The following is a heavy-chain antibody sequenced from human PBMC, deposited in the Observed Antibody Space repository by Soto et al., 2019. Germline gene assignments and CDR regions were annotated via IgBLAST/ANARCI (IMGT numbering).Heavy chain of an antibody. CDR1: GYTLTELS. D-gene: IGHD6-13*01. V-gene: IGHV1-24*01. CDR3: ASFSSSWYGVEGGGWFDP. CDR2: FDPEDGET. J-gene: IGHJ5*02. Sequence: ASVKVSCKVSGYTLTELSMHWVRQAPGKGLEWMGGFDPEDGETIYAQKFQGRVTMTEDTSTDTAYMELSSLRSEDTAVYYCASFSSSWYGVEGGGWFDPWGQGTLVTVSS.